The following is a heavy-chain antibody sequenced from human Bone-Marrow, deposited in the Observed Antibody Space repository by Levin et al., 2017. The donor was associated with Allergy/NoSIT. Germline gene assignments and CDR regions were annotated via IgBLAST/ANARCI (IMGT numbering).Heavy chain of an antibody. CDR3: ARDIKSGSYRS. CDR2: IYHSGST. Sequence: SQTLSLTCAVSGYSISSGYYWGWIRQPPGKGLEWIGSIYHSGSTYYNPSLKSRVTISVDTSKNQFSLKLSSVTAADTAVYYCARDIKSGSYRSWGQGTLVTVSS. V-gene: IGHV4-38-2*02. D-gene: IGHD1-26*01. CDR1: GYSISSGYY. J-gene: IGHJ4*02.